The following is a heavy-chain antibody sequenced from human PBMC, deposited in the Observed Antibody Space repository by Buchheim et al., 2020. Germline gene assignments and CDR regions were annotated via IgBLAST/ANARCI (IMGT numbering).Heavy chain of an antibody. CDR2: IYTSGST. J-gene: IGHJ6*02. D-gene: IGHD3-22*01. CDR3: ARGLYYYDSSGYYRYYYYGMDV. CDR1: GGSISSGSYY. Sequence: QVQLQESGPGLVKPSQTLSLTCTVSGGSISSGSYYWSWIRQPAGKGLEWIGRIYTSGSTNYNPSLKSRVTISVGTSKNQFSLKLSSVTAADTAVYYCARGLYYYDSSGYYRYYYYGMDVWGQGTT. V-gene: IGHV4-61*02.